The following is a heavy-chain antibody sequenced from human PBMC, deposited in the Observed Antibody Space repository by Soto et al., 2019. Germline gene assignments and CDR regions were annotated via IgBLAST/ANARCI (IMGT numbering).Heavy chain of an antibody. CDR2: ISAYNGNT. V-gene: IGHV1-18*01. CDR3: ARDLVFKGMGSPRGYFAY. D-gene: IGHD2-15*01. Sequence: ASVKVSCKASGYTFTSYGISWVRQAPGQEIEWMGWISAYNGNTNYAQKLQGRVTMTTDTSTSTAYMELRSLRSDDTAVYYCARDLVFKGMGSPRGYFAYWAQGTVVIVSS. J-gene: IGHJ4*02. CDR1: GYTFTSYG.